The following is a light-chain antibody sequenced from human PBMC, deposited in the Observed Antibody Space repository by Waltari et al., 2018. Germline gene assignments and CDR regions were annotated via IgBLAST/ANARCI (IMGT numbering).Light chain of an antibody. V-gene: IGLV1-47*01. J-gene: IGLJ2*01. Sequence: QSVLTQPPSTSGTPGQRVTISCSGSSSNIGSNYVYWYQQLPGMAPKLLIYRNNPRPSGGPDRFSGSKSGASAALAISGLRSEDEADYYCAVWDDSLSGPVFGGGTKLTVL. CDR2: RNN. CDR1: SSNIGSNY. CDR3: AVWDDSLSGPV.